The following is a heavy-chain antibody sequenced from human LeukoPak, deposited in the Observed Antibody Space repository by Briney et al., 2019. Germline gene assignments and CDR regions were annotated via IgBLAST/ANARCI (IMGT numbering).Heavy chain of an antibody. CDR1: GFTFSIYA. Sequence: GGSLRLSCAASGFTFSIYAMSWVRQAPGKGLEWVSGITGSGSTTYYADAAKGRFTISRDNSKNTLYLQMNSLRAEDTAVYYCAREYQHRAFDIWGQGTMVTVSS. J-gene: IGHJ3*02. D-gene: IGHD2-2*01. V-gene: IGHV3-23*01. CDR3: AREYQHRAFDI. CDR2: ITGSGSTT.